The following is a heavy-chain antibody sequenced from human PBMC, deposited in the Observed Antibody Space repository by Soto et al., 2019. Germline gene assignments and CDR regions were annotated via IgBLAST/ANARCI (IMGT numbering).Heavy chain of an antibody. CDR1: GGSFSGYY. Sequence: PSETLSLTCAVYGGSFSGYYWSWIRQPPGKGLEWIGEINHSGSTNYNPSLKSRVTISVDTSKNQFSLKLSSVTAADTAVYYCARVGVPFITMVRGVITWFDPWGQGTLVTVSS. D-gene: IGHD3-10*01. CDR2: INHSGST. V-gene: IGHV4-34*01. J-gene: IGHJ5*02. CDR3: ARVGVPFITMVRGVITWFDP.